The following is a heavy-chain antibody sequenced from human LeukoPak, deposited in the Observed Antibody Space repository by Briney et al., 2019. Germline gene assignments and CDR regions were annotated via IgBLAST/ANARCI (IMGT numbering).Heavy chain of an antibody. D-gene: IGHD2-2*01. CDR1: GFTFSSYA. CDR2: ISYEGSNT. J-gene: IGHJ6*02. CDR3: VRDDREYRYYYYFMDV. Sequence: PGGSLRLSCAASGFTFSSYAMHWVRQAPDKGLEWVAVISYEGSNTYYTDSVKGRFTISRDNSKNTLYLQMSSLTAEDTAVYYCVRDDREYRYYYYFMDVWGPGTTVTVSS. V-gene: IGHV3-30-3*01.